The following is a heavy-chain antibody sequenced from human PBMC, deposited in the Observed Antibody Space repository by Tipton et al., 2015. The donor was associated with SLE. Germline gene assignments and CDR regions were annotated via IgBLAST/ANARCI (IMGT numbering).Heavy chain of an antibody. CDR1: GYTFTSYD. V-gene: IGHV1-18*01. CDR3: AREVRGSGWYDYFDY. CDR2: ISAYNGNT. D-gene: IGHD6-19*01. Sequence: QSGPEVKKPGASVKVSCKASGYTFTSYDINWVRQATGQGLEWMGWISAYNGNTNYAQKLQGRVTMTTDTSTSTAYMELRSLRSDDTAVYYCAREVRGSGWYDYFDYWGQGTLVTVSS. J-gene: IGHJ4*02.